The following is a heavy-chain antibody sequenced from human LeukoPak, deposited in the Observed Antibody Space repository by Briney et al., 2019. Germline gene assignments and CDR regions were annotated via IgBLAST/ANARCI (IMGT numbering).Heavy chain of an antibody. CDR3: ARERGYSYGYSDY. CDR1: GFTFSSYG. V-gene: IGHV3-30*03. CDR2: ISYDGSNK. J-gene: IGHJ4*02. Sequence: GGSLRLSCAASGFTFSSYGMHWVRLAPGKGLEWVAVISYDGSNKYYADSVKGRFTISRDNAKNSLYLQMNSLRAEDTAVYYCARERGYSYGYSDYWGQGTLVTVSS. D-gene: IGHD5-18*01.